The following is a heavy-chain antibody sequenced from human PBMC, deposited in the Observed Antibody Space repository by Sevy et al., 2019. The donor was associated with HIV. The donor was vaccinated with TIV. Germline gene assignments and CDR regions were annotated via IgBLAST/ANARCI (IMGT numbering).Heavy chain of an antibody. CDR1: GGSFSGYY. CDR2: INQSGST. D-gene: IGHD3-3*01. CDR3: ARKLFRHYDFWSGGYNWFDP. V-gene: IGHV4-34*01. J-gene: IGHJ5*02. Sequence: SETLSLTCAVYGGSFSGYYWSWIRQPPGKGLEWIGEINQSGSTNYNPSLKSRVTISVDTSKNQFSLKLSSVTAADTAVYYCARKLFRHYDFWSGGYNWFDPWVQGTLVTVSS.